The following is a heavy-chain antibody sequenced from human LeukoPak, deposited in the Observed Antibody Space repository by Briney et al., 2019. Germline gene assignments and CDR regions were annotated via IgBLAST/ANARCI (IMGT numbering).Heavy chain of an antibody. Sequence: SETLSLTCTVSGGSISSSSYYWSWIRQPPGKGLEWIGEINHSGSTNYNPSLKSRVTISLDTSKSQFSLKVRYVTAADTAVYYCARGLNDSWTGENYWGQGTLVTVSS. CDR1: GGSISSSSYY. V-gene: IGHV4-39*07. CDR2: INHSGST. D-gene: IGHD3-3*01. J-gene: IGHJ4*02. CDR3: ARGLNDSWTGENY.